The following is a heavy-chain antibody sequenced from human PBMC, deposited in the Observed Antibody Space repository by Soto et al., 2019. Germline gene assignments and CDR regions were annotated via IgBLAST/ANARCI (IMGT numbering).Heavy chain of an antibody. V-gene: IGHV3-30-3*01. D-gene: IGHD3-22*01. J-gene: IGHJ6*02. Sequence: TLSLSFAASGFTFNSYAMHCVLQAPGKGLEWVAIISYDGSIKYYADSVKGRFTISRDNSKNTLYLQMSSLRIEDTAVYYCARRYYDSSGYHSGYYYGMDVWGQGTTVTVSS. CDR2: ISYDGSIK. CDR1: GFTFNSYA. CDR3: ARRYYDSSGYHSGYYYGMDV.